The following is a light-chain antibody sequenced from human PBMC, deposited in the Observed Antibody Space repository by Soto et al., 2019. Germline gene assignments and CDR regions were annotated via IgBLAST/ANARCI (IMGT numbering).Light chain of an antibody. V-gene: IGKV3-20*01. J-gene: IGKJ5*01. CDR2: GAS. CDR3: QQYGSSTT. CDR1: QSVSSSS. Sequence: ETVLTQFPGTLSLSPGERATLSCRASQSVSSSSLAWYQQKPGQAPRLLIYGASSRATGTPDRFSGSGSGTDFTLTITRLEPEDFAVYYCQQYGSSTTFGQGTRLEIK.